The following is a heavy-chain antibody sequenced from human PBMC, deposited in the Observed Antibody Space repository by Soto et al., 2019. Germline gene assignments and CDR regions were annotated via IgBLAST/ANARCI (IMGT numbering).Heavy chain of an antibody. Sequence: QLVESGGGLVQPGGSLRLYCVASEFTFSRYWMSWVRQAPGKGLEWVANIKPDGSDKYYVDSVKGRFTISRDSAKNSVYLQMNSLRAEDTALYYCATISSPYDYWGQGTLVTVSS. CDR1: EFTFSRYW. CDR2: IKPDGSDK. D-gene: IGHD6-13*01. CDR3: ATISSPYDY. V-gene: IGHV3-7*02. J-gene: IGHJ4*02.